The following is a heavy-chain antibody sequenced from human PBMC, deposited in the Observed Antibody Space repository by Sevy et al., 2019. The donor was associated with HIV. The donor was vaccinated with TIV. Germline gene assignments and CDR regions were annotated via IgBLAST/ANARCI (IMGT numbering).Heavy chain of an antibody. J-gene: IGHJ4*02. V-gene: IGHV3-48*02. D-gene: IGHD2-8*01. CDR1: GFTFSTYS. CDR2: ISSSSSII. Sequence: GGSLRLSCAGSGFTFSTYSMNWVRQAPGKGLEWLSYISSSSSIIYYADSVKGRFTISRDNAKNSLYLQMNSLRDEDTAVYYCARPQMEMATISEYWGQGTLVTVSS. CDR3: ARPQMEMATISEY.